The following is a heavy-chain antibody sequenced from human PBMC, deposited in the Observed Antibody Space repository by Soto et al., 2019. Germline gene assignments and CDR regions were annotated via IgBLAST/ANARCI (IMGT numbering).Heavy chain of an antibody. CDR1: GGTFSSYA. CDR3: ARGERELPLYYYGMDV. D-gene: IGHD1-26*01. Sequence: SVKVSCKASGGTFSSYAISWVRQAPGQGLEWMGGIIPIFGTANYAQKFQGRVTITADKSTSTAYMELSSLRSEDTAVYYCARGERELPLYYYGMDVWGQGTMVTVSS. CDR2: IIPIFGTA. J-gene: IGHJ6*02. V-gene: IGHV1-69*06.